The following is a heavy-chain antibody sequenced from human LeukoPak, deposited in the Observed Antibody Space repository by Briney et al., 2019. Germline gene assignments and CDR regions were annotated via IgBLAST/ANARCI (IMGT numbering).Heavy chain of an antibody. Sequence: GGSLRLSCAASGFTVSSNYMSWVRQAPGKGLEWVSVIYSGGSTYYADSVKGRFTISRDNSKNTLYLQMNSLRAEDTAVNYCAKGAAIGARWFDPWGQGILVTVSS. CDR1: GFTVSSNY. V-gene: IGHV3-66*01. CDR2: IYSGGST. J-gene: IGHJ5*02. D-gene: IGHD3-22*01. CDR3: AKGAAIGARWFDP.